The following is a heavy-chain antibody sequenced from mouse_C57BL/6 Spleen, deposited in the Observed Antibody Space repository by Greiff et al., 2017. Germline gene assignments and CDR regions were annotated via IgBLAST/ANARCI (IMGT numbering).Heavy chain of an antibody. J-gene: IGHJ4*01. CDR1: GYAFSSYW. CDR2: IYPGDGDT. V-gene: IGHV1-80*01. D-gene: IGHD2-4*01. CDR3: ARRGYYDVDAMDY. Sequence: QVQLQQSGAELVQPGASVKISCKASGYAFSSYWMNWVKQRPGKGLEWIGQIYPGDGDTNYNGKFKGKATLTADKSSSTAYMQLSSLTSEDSAVYFCARRGYYDVDAMDYWGQGTSVTVSS.